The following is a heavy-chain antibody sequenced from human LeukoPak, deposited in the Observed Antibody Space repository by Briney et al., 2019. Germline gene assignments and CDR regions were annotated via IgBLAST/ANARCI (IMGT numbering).Heavy chain of an antibody. Sequence: ASVKVSCKASGGTFSSYAISWVRQAPGQGLEWTGGIIPIFGTANYAQKFQGRVTITADESTSTAYMELSSLRSEDTAVYYWAPTSGYKSSGDYWGQGTLVTVSS. J-gene: IGHJ4*02. CDR1: GGTFSSYA. D-gene: IGHD6-13*01. CDR3: APTSGYKSSGDY. V-gene: IGHV1-69*13. CDR2: IIPIFGTA.